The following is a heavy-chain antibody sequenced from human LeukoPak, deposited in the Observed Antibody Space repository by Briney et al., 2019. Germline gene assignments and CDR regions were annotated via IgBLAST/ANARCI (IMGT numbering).Heavy chain of an antibody. D-gene: IGHD3/OR15-3a*01. CDR3: ARGGLISLANTPLGAFDI. Sequence: SETLSLTCAVSGGSFSGSYWTWIRQPPGKGLEWIGEINHSGITNYSPSLRSRITISVDTSKRQFSLQLTSVTAADTAVYYCARGGLISLANTPLGAFDIWGQGTMVSVSS. V-gene: IGHV4-34*01. J-gene: IGHJ3*02. CDR1: GGSFSGSY. CDR2: INHSGIT.